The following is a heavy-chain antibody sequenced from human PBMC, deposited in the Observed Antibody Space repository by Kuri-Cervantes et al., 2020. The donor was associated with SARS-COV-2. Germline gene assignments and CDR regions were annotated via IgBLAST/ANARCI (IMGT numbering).Heavy chain of an antibody. Sequence: ESLKISWAVYGGSFSGYQWSWIRQTPGMGLEWSGQINDSGATKYNPSLKSRVIVSMDKSKNQFSLKLSSVTAADTAVYYCARGVPGYWGQGSLVTVSS. CDR3: ARGVPGY. D-gene: IGHD6-6*01. V-gene: IGHV4-34*01. CDR2: INDSGAT. J-gene: IGHJ4*02. CDR1: GGSFSGYQ.